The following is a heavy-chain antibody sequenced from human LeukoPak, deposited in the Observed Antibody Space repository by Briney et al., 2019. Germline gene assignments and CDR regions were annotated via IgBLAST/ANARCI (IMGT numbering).Heavy chain of an antibody. D-gene: IGHD1-1*01. J-gene: IGHJ5*02. CDR2: ISGSGSSA. CDR1: GFTSSDYY. V-gene: IGHV3-11*04. CDR3: ARGTGFFDP. Sequence: GGSLRLSCAASGFTSSDYYMSWIRQAPGKGLEWISYISGSGSSAYFADSVKGRFTISRDNAKNSLSLQMNSLRAEDTAVYYCARGTGFFDPWGQGTLVTVSS.